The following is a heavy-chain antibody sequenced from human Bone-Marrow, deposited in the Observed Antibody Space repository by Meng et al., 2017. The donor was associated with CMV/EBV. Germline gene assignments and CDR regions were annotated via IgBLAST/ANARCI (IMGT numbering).Heavy chain of an antibody. CDR2: IYYSGRT. CDR1: GGSISSYY. V-gene: IGHV4-59*12. J-gene: IGHJ6*02. CDR3: ARGHLSRGNSGYYYYGMDV. Sequence: SETLSLTCTVSGGSISSYYWSWIRQPPGKGLEWIGYIYYSGRTNYNPSLQSRVTISVDTSKNQFSLKLSSVTAADTAVYYCARGHLSRGNSGYYYYGMDVWGQGTTVTVSS. D-gene: IGHD4-23*01.